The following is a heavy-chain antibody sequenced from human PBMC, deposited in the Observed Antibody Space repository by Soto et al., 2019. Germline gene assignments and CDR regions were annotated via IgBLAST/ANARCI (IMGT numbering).Heavy chain of an antibody. V-gene: IGHV4-39*02. CDR2: IYYTGTT. CDR3: SRERESASEH. Sequence: QLQLQESGPGLVKPSETLSLTCTVSGGSISSSTYHWAWIRQPPGKGQEWIASIYYTGTTYYSPSLKSRVTISVDTSKNHFSLKLSSVTAADTAVYYCSRERESASEHWGQGTLVTVSS. J-gene: IGHJ4*02. CDR1: GGSISSSTYH.